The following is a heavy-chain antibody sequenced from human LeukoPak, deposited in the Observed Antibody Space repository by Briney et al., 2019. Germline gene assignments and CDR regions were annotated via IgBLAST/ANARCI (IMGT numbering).Heavy chain of an antibody. CDR3: ARDSSIIVGANYYMDV. Sequence: SETLSLTCTVSGGSISSDYYYWSWIRQTAGKRLEWIGRIYTSGGTNYNPSLKSRVTISVNPSKNQFSLKLSSVTAADTAVYYCARDSSIIVGANYYMDVWGKGTTVTVSS. D-gene: IGHD1-26*01. V-gene: IGHV4-61*02. CDR2: IYTSGGT. J-gene: IGHJ6*03. CDR1: GGSISSDYYY.